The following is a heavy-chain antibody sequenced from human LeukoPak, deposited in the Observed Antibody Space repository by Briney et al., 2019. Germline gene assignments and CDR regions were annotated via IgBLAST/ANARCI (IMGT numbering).Heavy chain of an antibody. CDR1: GFTFSSYA. D-gene: IGHD5-12*01. J-gene: IGHJ4*02. Sequence: GGSLRLSCAASGFTFSSYAMHWVRQAPGKGLEWVAVISYDGSNKYYADSVKGRFTISRDNSKNTLYLQMNSLRAEDTAVYYCATRPYGGYEPYYFDYWGQGTLVTVSS. V-gene: IGHV3-30-3*01. CDR2: ISYDGSNK. CDR3: ATRPYGGYEPYYFDY.